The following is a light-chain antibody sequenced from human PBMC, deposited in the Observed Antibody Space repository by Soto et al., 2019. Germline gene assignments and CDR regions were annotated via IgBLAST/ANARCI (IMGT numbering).Light chain of an antibody. Sequence: QSVLTQPASVSGSPGQSITISCTGTSSDVGGYNSVSWYQQDPGKAPKLMVYDVSNRPSGVSSRFSGSKSDNTASLTISGLQAEDEADYYCSSYTSGSTVVFGGGTKLTVL. V-gene: IGLV2-14*01. CDR3: SSYTSGSTVV. J-gene: IGLJ2*01. CDR1: SSDVGGYNS. CDR2: DVS.